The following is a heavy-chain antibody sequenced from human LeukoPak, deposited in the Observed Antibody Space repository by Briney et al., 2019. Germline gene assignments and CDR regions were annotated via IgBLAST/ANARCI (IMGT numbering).Heavy chain of an antibody. D-gene: IGHD3-10*02. CDR1: GFTFSSYG. J-gene: IGHJ4*02. Sequence: GGSLRLSCAASGFTFSSYGMNWDRQAPGKGLEWLSYLSNTGNIHYAQSVKGRFTISRDNAKSSLYLQMDGLRAEDTAVYYCARRGDSPMIGDHWGQGILVTVAS. CDR3: ARRGDSPMIGDH. V-gene: IGHV3-48*01. CDR2: LSNTGNI.